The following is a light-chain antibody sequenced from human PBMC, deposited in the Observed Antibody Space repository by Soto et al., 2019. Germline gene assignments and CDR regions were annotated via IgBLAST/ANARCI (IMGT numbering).Light chain of an antibody. V-gene: IGKV1-5*03. Sequence: DILMTQSPSTLSASVGDIVTITCRASQTIDSWVAWFQQKPGKAPKLLIYKTSSLESGVPSRFSGSGSGTEFTLTISSVQPDDFATYYCQQYKDYPLTFGGGTKVDIK. CDR2: KTS. CDR1: QTIDSW. CDR3: QQYKDYPLT. J-gene: IGKJ4*01.